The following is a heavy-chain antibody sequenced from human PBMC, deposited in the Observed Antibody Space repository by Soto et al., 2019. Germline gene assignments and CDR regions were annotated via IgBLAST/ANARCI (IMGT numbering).Heavy chain of an antibody. CDR3: ALAPNWTSQLNRY. D-gene: IGHD1-1*01. Sequence: QVQLVQSGAEMKKPGSSVKVSCKVSGGAFHSSALNWVRQAPGQGLEWMGGIIPMSDSPKYAEEFQGRVTIIADTSTTTAYMEVRSLKSDYTAVYYCALAPNWTSQLNRYGGQGTLVTVSS. J-gene: IGHJ4*02. CDR1: GGAFHSSA. CDR2: IIPMSDSP. V-gene: IGHV1-69*06.